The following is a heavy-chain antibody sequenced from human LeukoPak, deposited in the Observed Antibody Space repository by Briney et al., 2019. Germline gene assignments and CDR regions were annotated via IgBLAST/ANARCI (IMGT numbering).Heavy chain of an antibody. CDR1: GFTFDDYA. V-gene: IGHV3-9*03. CDR3: AKAPDYGGNSGFDY. CDR2: ISWHSGSI. J-gene: IGHJ4*02. D-gene: IGHD4-23*01. Sequence: GGSLRLSCAASGFTFDDYAMHWVRQAPGKGLECVSGISWHSGSIGYADSVKGRFTISRDNAKNSLYLEMNSLRGGGMAVYYSAKAPDYGGNSGFDYWGQGTLVTVSS.